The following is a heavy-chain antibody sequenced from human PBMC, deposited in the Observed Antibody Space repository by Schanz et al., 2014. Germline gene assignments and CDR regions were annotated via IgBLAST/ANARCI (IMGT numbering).Heavy chain of an antibody. CDR3: VRDKKGFVAVAGRAPFDY. Sequence: VQLLESGGGLVQPGGSLRLSCAASGFTFSIYGMSWVRQAPGKGLEWVSSISSSSMYIYQADSMRGRFTISRDNAKNSLYLQVNNLSAEDTAVYYCVRDKKGFVAVAGRAPFDYWGQGTLVTVSS. D-gene: IGHD6-19*01. V-gene: IGHV3-21*01. CDR1: GFTFSIYG. J-gene: IGHJ4*02. CDR2: ISSSSMYI.